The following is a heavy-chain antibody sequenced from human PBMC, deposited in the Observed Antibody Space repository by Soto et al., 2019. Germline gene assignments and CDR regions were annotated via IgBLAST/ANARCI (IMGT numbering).Heavy chain of an antibody. CDR1: GFTFDDYA. CDR2: ISWNSGSI. CDR3: AKDRADYGDYGDIDY. D-gene: IGHD4-17*01. Sequence: EVQLVESGGGLVQPGRSLRLSCAASGFTFDDYAMHWVRHAPGKGLEWVSGISWNSGSIGYADSVKGRFTISRDNAKNSLYLQMNSLRAEDTASYYCAKDRADYGDYGDIDYWGQGTLVTVSS. J-gene: IGHJ4*02. V-gene: IGHV3-9*01.